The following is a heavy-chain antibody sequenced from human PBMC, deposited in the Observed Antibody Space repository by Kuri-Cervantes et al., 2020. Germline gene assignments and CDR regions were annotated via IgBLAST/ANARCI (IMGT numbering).Heavy chain of an antibody. Sequence: SCAISGDSVSSNGATWNWLRQSPSRGLEWVGRTYYRSNWQNDYAVSVKGRITIKPDTSKNQFSLQLSSVSLEDTAIYYCARDQYYFDYWGQGTLVNVSS. CDR3: ARDQYYFDY. CDR2: TYYRSNWQN. V-gene: IGHV6-1*01. J-gene: IGHJ4*02. CDR1: GDSVSSNGAT.